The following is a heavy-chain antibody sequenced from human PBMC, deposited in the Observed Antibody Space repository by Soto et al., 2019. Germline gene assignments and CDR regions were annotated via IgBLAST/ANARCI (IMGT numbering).Heavy chain of an antibody. Sequence: SATLSLPPDAYGGSLSGYYWSWIRQPPGKGLEWIGEINHSGSTNYNPSLKRRVTISVDTSKNQFSLKLSSVTAADTAVYYCARGLCSGGSCYLRHLNWFDPWGQGTLVTVSS. J-gene: IGHJ5*02. CDR1: GGSLSGYY. CDR2: INHSGST. V-gene: IGHV4-34*01. CDR3: ARGLCSGGSCYLRHLNWFDP. D-gene: IGHD2-15*01.